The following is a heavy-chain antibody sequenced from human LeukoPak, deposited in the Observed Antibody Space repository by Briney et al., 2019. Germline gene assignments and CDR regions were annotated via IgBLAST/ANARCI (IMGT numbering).Heavy chain of an antibody. Sequence: GASAKVSCKASGYTFTSYGISWVRQAPGQGLEWMGWISAYNGNTNYAQKLQGRVTMTTDTSTSTAYVELRSLRSDDTAVYYCARDEDRHQVWFDPWGQGTLVTVSS. J-gene: IGHJ5*02. CDR1: GYTFTSYG. CDR2: ISAYNGNT. CDR3: ARDEDRHQVWFDP. V-gene: IGHV1-18*01.